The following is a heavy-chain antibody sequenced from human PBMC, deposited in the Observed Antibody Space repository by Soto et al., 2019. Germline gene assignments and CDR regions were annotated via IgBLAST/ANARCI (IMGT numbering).Heavy chain of an antibody. D-gene: IGHD6-19*01. V-gene: IGHV1-69*01. CDR2: IIPIFGTA. Sequence: QVQLVQSGAELKKPGSSVKVSCKASGGTFSSYAISWVRQAPGQGLEWMGGIIPIFGTANYAQKFQGRVTITADESTSTAYMEMSSLRAEDTAVYYCERGPGGYSSGWYDYWGQGTLVTVSS. CDR3: ERGPGGYSSGWYDY. CDR1: GGTFSSYA. J-gene: IGHJ4*02.